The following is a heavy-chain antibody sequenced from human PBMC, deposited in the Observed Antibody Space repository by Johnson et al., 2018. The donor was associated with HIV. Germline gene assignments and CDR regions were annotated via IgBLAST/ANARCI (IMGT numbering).Heavy chain of an antibody. V-gene: IGHV3-30-3*01. D-gene: IGHD2-8*01. J-gene: IGHJ3*01. CDR3: ARDLLYSAFDV. Sequence: QVQLVESGGGLVQPGGSLRLSCAVSGFTFSNFAMHWVRQAPGKGLEWLAFILYDGSNKYYADSVKGRFTISRDSSKNTLYLQMDSLRAEDTAVYYCARDLLYSAFDVWGQGTMVTVSS. CDR1: GFTFSNFA. CDR2: ILYDGSNK.